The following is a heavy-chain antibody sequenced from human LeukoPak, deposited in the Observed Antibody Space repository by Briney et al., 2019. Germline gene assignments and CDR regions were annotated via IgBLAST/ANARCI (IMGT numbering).Heavy chain of an antibody. J-gene: IGHJ4*02. Sequence: GGSLRLSCAASGFIVSSNYMSWVRQAPGKGLEWVSSISYSSSYIYYGDSVKGRFTISRDNAKNSLYLQMNSLRVEDTAVYYCARGHYDILTRIDYWGQGTLVTVSS. D-gene: IGHD3-9*01. CDR2: ISYSSSYI. V-gene: IGHV3-21*01. CDR3: ARGHYDILTRIDY. CDR1: GFIVSSNY.